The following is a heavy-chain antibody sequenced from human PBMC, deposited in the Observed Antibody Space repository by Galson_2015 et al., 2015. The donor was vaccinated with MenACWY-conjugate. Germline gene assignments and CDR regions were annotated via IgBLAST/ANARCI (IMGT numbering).Heavy chain of an antibody. D-gene: IGHD1-26*01. V-gene: IGHV3-74*01. CDR2: INPGGSST. J-gene: IGHJ4*02. Sequence: SLRLSCAASGFIFNTYWMHWVCQAPGKGLVRVSRINPGGSSTTYADSVKDRFTISRDNAKNTLYLQMNSLRPEDTAVFYCAKTRGASFYFDSWGQGTLVTVSS. CDR3: AKTRGASFYFDS. CDR1: GFIFNTYW.